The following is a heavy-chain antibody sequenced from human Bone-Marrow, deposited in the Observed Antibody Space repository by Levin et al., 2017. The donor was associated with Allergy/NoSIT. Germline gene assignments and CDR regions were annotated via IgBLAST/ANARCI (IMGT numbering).Heavy chain of an antibody. V-gene: IGHV3-9*01. CDR1: GFTFDDYA. Sequence: GGSLRLSCAASGFTFDDYAMHWVRQAPGKGLEWVAGISWNSGNRAYADSVKGRFTISRDNAKSSVDLQMTSLRPEDTALYYCAKDIELGDVVAVPALDFWGQGTLVSVSS. CDR2: ISWNSGNR. J-gene: IGHJ4*02. CDR3: AKDIELGDVVAVPALDF. D-gene: IGHD2-2*01.